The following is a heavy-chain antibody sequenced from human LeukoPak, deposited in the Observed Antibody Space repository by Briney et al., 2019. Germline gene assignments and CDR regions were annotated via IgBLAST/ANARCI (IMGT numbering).Heavy chain of an antibody. V-gene: IGHV1-18*01. D-gene: IGHD5-18*01. CDR1: GYTFTSYG. CDR2: ISAYNGNT. CDR3: ATGLFFQVDTAMATVPYFDY. J-gene: IGHJ4*02. Sequence: ASVKVSCKASGYTFTSYGISWVRQAPGQGLEWMGWISAYNGNTNYAQKLQGRVTMTTDTSTSTAYMELRSLRSDDTAVYYCATGLFFQVDTAMATVPYFDYWGQGTLVTVSS.